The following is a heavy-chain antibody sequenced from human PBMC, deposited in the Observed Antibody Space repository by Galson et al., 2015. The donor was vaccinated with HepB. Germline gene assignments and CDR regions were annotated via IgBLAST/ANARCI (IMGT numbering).Heavy chain of an antibody. CDR3: AKDMYYYYESSGYHNNFDY. CDR2: INWNSGSI. V-gene: IGHV3-9*01. J-gene: IGHJ4*02. D-gene: IGHD3-22*01. CDR1: GFRFDDYA. Sequence: SLRLSCAASGFRFDDYAMHWVRQGPGKGLEWVAGINWNSGSIGYADSVRGRFTISRDNAKNSLYLQMNSLRAEDTALYYCAKDMYYYYESSGYHNNFDYWGQGTLVTVSS.